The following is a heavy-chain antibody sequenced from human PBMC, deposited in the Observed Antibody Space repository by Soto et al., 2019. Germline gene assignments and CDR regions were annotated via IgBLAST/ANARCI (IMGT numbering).Heavy chain of an antibody. J-gene: IGHJ4*02. CDR3: ARSFDYGYIHH. D-gene: IGHD3-10*01. CDR1: GLTANSAS. Sequence: EVQLVETGGGLTQPGGSLRLSCENSGLTANSASMSWVRQAPGKGLEWVSFIYAGGSTYYADSGRGRFTISSDNSRNTLYLQMNSLRVEDTAVYYCARSFDYGYIHHWGQGTLVTVSS. V-gene: IGHV3-53*02. CDR2: IYAGGST.